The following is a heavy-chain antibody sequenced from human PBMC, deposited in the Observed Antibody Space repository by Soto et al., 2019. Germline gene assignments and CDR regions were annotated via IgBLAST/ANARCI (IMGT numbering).Heavy chain of an antibody. CDR1: DDSINSDKYY. J-gene: IGHJ4*02. D-gene: IGHD3-9*01. V-gene: IGHV4-39*01. Sequence: QLQLQESGPGLVKPSETLYLTCSVSDDSINSDKYYWGWIRQPPGKGLEWIGSIYYRGNAYYNPSLQTRVTLSLDKSKSQFSLKLNSVTDADSAVYFCARLEGLATISYYFDFWGPGALVTVSS. CDR2: IYYRGNA. CDR3: ARLEGLATISYYFDF.